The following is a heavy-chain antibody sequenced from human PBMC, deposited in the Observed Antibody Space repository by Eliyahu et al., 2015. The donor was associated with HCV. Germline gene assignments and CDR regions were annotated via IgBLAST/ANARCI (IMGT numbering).Heavy chain of an antibody. CDR3: ARTLVSRPYFDY. J-gene: IGHJ4*02. V-gene: IGHV2-70*01. D-gene: IGHD2-2*01. CDR1: RFSLTTSGMC. CDR2: IDWDDDK. Sequence: QVTLRESGPALVKPTQTLTLTCTFSRFSLTTSGMCVSWIRQPPGKALEWLALIDWDDDKYYSTSLKTRLTISKDTSKNQVVLTMTNMDPVDTATYYCARTLVSRPYFDYWGQGTLVTVSS.